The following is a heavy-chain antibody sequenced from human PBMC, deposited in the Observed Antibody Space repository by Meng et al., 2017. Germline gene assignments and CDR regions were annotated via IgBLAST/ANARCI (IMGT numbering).Heavy chain of an antibody. CDR2: IFSNDEK. V-gene: IGHV2-26*01. J-gene: IGHJ6*02. Sequence: SGPTLVKPPETLTLTCTVSGFSLSNARMGVSWIRQPPGKALEWLAHIFSNDEKSYSTSLKSRLTISKDTSKSQVVLTITNMDPVDTATYYCARISYYYYGMDVWGQGTTVTVSS. CDR3: ARISYYYYGMDV. CDR1: GFSLSNARMG.